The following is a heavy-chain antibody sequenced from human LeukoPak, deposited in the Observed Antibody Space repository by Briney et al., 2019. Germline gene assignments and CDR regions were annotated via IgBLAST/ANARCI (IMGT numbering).Heavy chain of an antibody. V-gene: IGHV1-18*04. CDR3: ARGTPTQYSNPYY. Sequence: ASVKVSCKASGYTFTGYYMHWVRQAPGQGLEWMGWISAYNGNTNYAQKLQGRVTMTTDTSTSTAYMELRSLRSDDTAVYYCARGTPTQYSNPYYWGQGTLVTVSS. CDR2: ISAYNGNT. D-gene: IGHD5-18*01. J-gene: IGHJ4*02. CDR1: GYTFTGYY.